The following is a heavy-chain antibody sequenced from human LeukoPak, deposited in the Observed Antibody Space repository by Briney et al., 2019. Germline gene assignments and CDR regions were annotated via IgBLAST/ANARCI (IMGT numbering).Heavy chain of an antibody. CDR2: INDDGSDT. CDR1: GFTFKLYW. Sequence: GGSLRLSCAVSGFTFKLYWMHWVRQAPGKGPVWVSHINDDGSDTTYADSVKGRFTISRDDAKNMPFLQMNSLRAEDTAVYYCVRGGPSTWSWGQGTLVTVSS. D-gene: IGHD2-15*01. CDR3: VRGGPSTWS. J-gene: IGHJ5*02. V-gene: IGHV3-74*01.